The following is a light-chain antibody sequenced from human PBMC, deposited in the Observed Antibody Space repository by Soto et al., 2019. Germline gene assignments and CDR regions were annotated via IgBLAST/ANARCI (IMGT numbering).Light chain of an antibody. J-gene: IGLJ2*01. CDR1: SSNIGNNY. CDR2: SNN. Sequence: QSVLTQPPSASGTPGQGVTISCSGSSSNIGNNYVYWYQHLPGTAPKLLIYSNNQRPSGVPDRFSASKSGSSASLAISGLRSEDEADYYCAAWDDSLNMVFGGGTKVTVL. V-gene: IGLV1-47*02. CDR3: AAWDDSLNMV.